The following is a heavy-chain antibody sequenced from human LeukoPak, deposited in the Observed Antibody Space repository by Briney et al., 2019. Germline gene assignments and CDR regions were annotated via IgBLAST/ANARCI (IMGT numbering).Heavy chain of an antibody. V-gene: IGHV3-33*06. D-gene: IGHD2-2*01. CDR2: IWYDGSNK. Sequence: PGGSLRLSCAASGFTFSSYGMHWVRQAPGKGLEWVAVIWYDGSNKYYADSVKGRFTISRDNSKNTLYLQMNSLRAEDTAVYYCAKVVDCSSTSCYRGPRSPLGYWGQGTLVTVSS. J-gene: IGHJ4*02. CDR1: GFTFSSYG. CDR3: AKVVDCSSTSCYRGPRSPLGY.